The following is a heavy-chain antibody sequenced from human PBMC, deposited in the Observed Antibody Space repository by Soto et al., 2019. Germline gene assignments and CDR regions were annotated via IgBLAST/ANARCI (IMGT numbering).Heavy chain of an antibody. J-gene: IGHJ4*02. Sequence: QAHLAQSGAEVKKPGSSVTVSCKASGVTFNSYGISWVRQAPGQGLDWMGVIIPVYGTVNYAQKLQGRVSITADKSTSTAYMDRNSLRSDDTAVYYCERVRVIRGVIPSHFGLWGQGTQVTVYS. CDR2: IIPVYGTV. D-gene: IGHD3-10*01. V-gene: IGHV1-69*06. CDR3: ERVRVIRGVIPSHFGL. CDR1: GVTFNSYG.